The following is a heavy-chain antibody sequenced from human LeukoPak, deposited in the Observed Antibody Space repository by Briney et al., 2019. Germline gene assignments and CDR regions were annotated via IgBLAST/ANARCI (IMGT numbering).Heavy chain of an antibody. CDR2: IIPIFGTA. Sequence: GASVKVSCKASGGTFSSYAISWVRQAPGQGLEWMGGIIPIFGTANYAQKFQGRVTITADESTSTAYMELSSLRSEDTAVYYCWGGGWKKPFGYWGQGTLVTVSS. V-gene: IGHV1-69*01. J-gene: IGHJ4*02. CDR3: WGGGWKKPFGY. CDR1: GGTFSSYA. D-gene: IGHD2-21*01.